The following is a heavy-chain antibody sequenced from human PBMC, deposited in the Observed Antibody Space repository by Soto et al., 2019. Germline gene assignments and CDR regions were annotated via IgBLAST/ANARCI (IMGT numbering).Heavy chain of an antibody. J-gene: IGHJ6*02. D-gene: IGHD6-6*01. CDR1: GHTFTSYY. CDR2: INPSGGST. Sequence: ASVKVSCKASGHTFTSYYMHWVRQAPGQGLEWMGIINPSGGSTSYAQKFQGRVTMTRDTSTSTVYMELSSLRSEDTAVYYCARDLLREQLVPNGMDVWGQGTTVTVSS. V-gene: IGHV1-46*01. CDR3: ARDLLREQLVPNGMDV.